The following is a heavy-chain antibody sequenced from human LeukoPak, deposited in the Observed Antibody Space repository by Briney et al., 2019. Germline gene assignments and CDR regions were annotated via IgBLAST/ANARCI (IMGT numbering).Heavy chain of an antibody. D-gene: IGHD1-26*01. J-gene: IGHJ6*02. CDR2: IYSGDSDT. CDR3: ARHGERHNLARIVGAKDYYYYGMDV. CDR1: GYSFTSYW. Sequence: GESLRISCKGSGYSFTSYWIGWVRQMPGKGLEWMGIIYSGDSDTRYSPSFQGQVTISADKSISTAYLQWSSLKASDTAMFYCARHGERHNLARIVGAKDYYYYGMDVWGQGTTVTVSS. V-gene: IGHV5-51*01.